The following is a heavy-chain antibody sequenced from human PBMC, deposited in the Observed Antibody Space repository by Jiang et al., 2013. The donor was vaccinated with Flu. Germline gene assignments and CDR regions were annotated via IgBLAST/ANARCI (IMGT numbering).Heavy chain of an antibody. V-gene: IGHV6-1*01. Sequence: QTLSLTCAISGDSIASNSAAWHWIRQSPSRGLEWVARTYYRSQWYNDFAVSVKSRISINPDTSKNRFSLQLSSVTPEDAAVYYCVRGPPAYHYFGMDVWGQGTTVTVSS. CDR1: GDSIASNSAA. CDR3: VRGPPAYHYFGMDV. CDR2: TYYRSQWYN. J-gene: IGHJ6*02.